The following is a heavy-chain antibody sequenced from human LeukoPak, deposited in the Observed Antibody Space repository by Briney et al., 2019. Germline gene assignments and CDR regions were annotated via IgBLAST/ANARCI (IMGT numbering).Heavy chain of an antibody. J-gene: IGHJ3*02. CDR3: ARGRSNSGSYVPRRDAFDI. CDR2: ISSSSSYI. CDR1: GFTFSSYS. Sequence: PGGSLRLSCAASGFTFSSYSMNWVRQAPGKGLEWVSSISSSSSYIYYADSVKGRFTISRDNAKNSLYLQMTSLRAEDTAVYYCARGRSNSGSYVPRRDAFDIWGQGTMVTVSS. V-gene: IGHV3-21*01. D-gene: IGHD6-19*01.